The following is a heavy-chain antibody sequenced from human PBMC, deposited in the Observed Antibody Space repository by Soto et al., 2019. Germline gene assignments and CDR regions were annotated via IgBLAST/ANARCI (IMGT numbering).Heavy chain of an antibody. V-gene: IGHV4-59*01. CDR1: GGSISSYY. Sequence: SETLSLTCTVSGGSISSYYWSWIRQPPGKGLEWIGYIYYSGSTNYNPSLKSRVTISVDTSKNQFSLKLSSVTAADTAVYYCARERGRSMDVWGQGTTVTVS. CDR2: IYYSGST. J-gene: IGHJ6*02. CDR3: ARERGRSMDV.